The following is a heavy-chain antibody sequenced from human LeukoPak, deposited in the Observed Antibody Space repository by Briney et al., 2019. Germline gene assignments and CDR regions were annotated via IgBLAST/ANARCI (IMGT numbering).Heavy chain of an antibody. D-gene: IGHD3-9*01. J-gene: IGHJ4*02. V-gene: IGHV4-39*01. Sequence: SETLSLTCTVSGGSISSSSYYWGWIRQPPGKGLEWIGSIYYSGSTYYNPSLKSRVTISVDTSKNQFSLKLSSVTAADTAVYYCASDDYDTLTGPSYFDYWGQGTLVTVSS. CDR1: GGSISSSSYY. CDR3: ASDDYDTLTGPSYFDY. CDR2: IYYSGST.